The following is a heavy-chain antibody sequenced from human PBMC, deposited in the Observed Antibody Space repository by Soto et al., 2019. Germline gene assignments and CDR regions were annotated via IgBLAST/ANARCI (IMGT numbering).Heavy chain of an antibody. D-gene: IGHD2-2*01. CDR1: GGSFSGYY. V-gene: IGHV4-34*01. Sequence: QVQLQQWGAGLLKPSETLSLTCAVYGGSFSGYYWSWIRQPPGKGLEWIGEINHSGSTNYNPSLKSRVTTSVDTSKNQFSLKLSSVTAADTAVYYCAGGHCSSTSCSTHNYYYYMDVWGKGTTVTVSS. CDR3: AGGHCSSTSCSTHNYYYYMDV. CDR2: INHSGST. J-gene: IGHJ6*03.